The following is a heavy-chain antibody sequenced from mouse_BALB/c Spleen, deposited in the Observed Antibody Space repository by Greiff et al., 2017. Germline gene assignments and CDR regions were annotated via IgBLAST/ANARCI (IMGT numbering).Heavy chain of an antibody. CDR2: INPSNGGT. J-gene: IGHJ1*01. CDR3: ASSSYGYFDV. CDR1: GYTFTSYY. D-gene: IGHD1-1*01. V-gene: IGHV1S81*02. Sequence: VQLQQSGAELVKPGASVKLSCKASGYTFTSYYMYWVKQRPGQGLEWIGEINPSNGGTNFNEKFKSKATLTVDKSSSTAYMQLSSLTSEDSAVYYCASSSYGYFDVWGAGTTVTVSS.